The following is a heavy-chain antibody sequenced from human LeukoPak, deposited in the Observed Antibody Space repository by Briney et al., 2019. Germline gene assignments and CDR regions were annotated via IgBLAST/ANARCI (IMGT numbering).Heavy chain of an antibody. J-gene: IGHJ4*02. D-gene: IGHD3-10*01. CDR3: ASVGSGSYPFDY. CDR2: IIPMFGTA. V-gene: IGHV1-69*01. CDR1: GGTFSSYA. Sequence: SVKLSCKASGGTFSSYAISWVRQSPGQGLEWMGGIIPMFGTAKYAQKFQGRITTTADVSTRTAYMELSSLRSEDTAVYYCASVGSGSYPFDYWGQGTLVTVSS.